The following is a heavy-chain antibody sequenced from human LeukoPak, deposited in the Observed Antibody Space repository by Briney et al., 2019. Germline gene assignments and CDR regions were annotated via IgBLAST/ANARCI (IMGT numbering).Heavy chain of an antibody. Sequence: SETLSLTCTVSGGSISSYYWSWIRQPPGKGLEWIGYIYTSGSTNYNPSLKSRVTISVDTSKNQFSLKLSSVTAADTAVYYCARLGSSGYYGDQYFDYWGQGTLVTVSS. CDR2: IYTSGST. CDR3: ARLGSSGYYGDQYFDY. D-gene: IGHD3-22*01. CDR1: GGSISSYY. J-gene: IGHJ4*02. V-gene: IGHV4-4*09.